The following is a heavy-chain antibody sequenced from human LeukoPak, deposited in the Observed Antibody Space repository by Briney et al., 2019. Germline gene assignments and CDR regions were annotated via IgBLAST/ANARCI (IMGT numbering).Heavy chain of an antibody. CDR3: ARFGDGYLYYLDY. CDR1: GGSISDSNYY. J-gene: IGHJ4*02. D-gene: IGHD5-24*01. Sequence: SETLSLTCTVSGGSISDSNYYWGWIRQPPGRGLEWIGNIYYSGSTYYGPSLKSRVTDSVDTSKNQFSLKLSSVTAADTAVYYCARFGDGYLYYLDYWGQGTLVTVSS. CDR2: IYYSGST. V-gene: IGHV4-39*01.